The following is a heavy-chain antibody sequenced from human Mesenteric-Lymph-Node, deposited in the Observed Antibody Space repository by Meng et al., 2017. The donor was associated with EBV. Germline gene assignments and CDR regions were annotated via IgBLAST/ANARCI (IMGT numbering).Heavy chain of an antibody. CDR3: ARHSVPAAMECWFDP. Sequence: GPCLVNPSEARSLTFPVSGDASSSGSYYWGWIRQPPGKWLEWIGIIYSSGSTYYNPSPKSRDTISVDTSKTQFSLKLSSVTAADMAVYYCARHSVPAAMECWFDPWGQGTLVTVSS. CDR2: IYSSGST. V-gene: IGHV4-39*01. D-gene: IGHD2-2*01. CDR1: GDASSSGSYY. J-gene: IGHJ5*02.